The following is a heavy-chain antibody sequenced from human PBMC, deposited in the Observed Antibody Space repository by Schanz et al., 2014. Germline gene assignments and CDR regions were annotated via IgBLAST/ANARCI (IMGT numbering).Heavy chain of an antibody. CDR3: AKDRRDNYGSGTFYFEH. CDR2: IKQDGSEK. Sequence: VQLVESGGGVVQPGRSLRLSCAASGFTFSRYWMSWVRQAPGKGLQWVANIKQDGSEKYYVDSVKGRFTISRDTSKNTLYLQMSSLRAEDTALYFCAKDRRDNYGSGTFYFEHWGQGTLVTVS. CDR1: GFTFSRYW. D-gene: IGHD3-10*01. J-gene: IGHJ4*02. V-gene: IGHV3-7*01.